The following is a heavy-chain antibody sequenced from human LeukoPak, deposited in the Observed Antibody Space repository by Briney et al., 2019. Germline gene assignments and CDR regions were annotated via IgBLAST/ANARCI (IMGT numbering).Heavy chain of an antibody. V-gene: IGHV4-4*02. Sequence: PSGTPSLTCAVSGGSISSSNWWSWVRQPPGKGLEWIGEIYHSGSTNYNPSLKSRVTISLDKSKNQFSLKLSSVTAADTAVYYCARVPTEYSGSYQSLYYYYYYYMDVWGKGTTVTVSS. CDR3: ARVPTEYSGSYQSLYYYYYYYMDV. J-gene: IGHJ6*03. CDR2: IYHSGST. D-gene: IGHD1-26*01. CDR1: GGSISSSNW.